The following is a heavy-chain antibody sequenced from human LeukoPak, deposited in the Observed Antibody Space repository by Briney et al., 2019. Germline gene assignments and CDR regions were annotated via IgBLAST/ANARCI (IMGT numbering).Heavy chain of an antibody. CDR1: GFTFSSYA. CDR2: ISYDGSNK. V-gene: IGHV3-30-3*01. CDR3: ARDPASAGWFDP. Sequence: PGGSLRLSCAASGFTFSSYAMHWVRQAPGKGLEWVAVISYDGSNKYYADSVKGRSTISRDNSKNTLYLQMNSLRAEDTAVCYCARDPASAGWFDPWGQGTLVTVSS. J-gene: IGHJ5*02.